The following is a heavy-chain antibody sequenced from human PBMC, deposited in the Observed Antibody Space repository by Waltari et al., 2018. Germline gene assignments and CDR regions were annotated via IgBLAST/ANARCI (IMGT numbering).Heavy chain of an antibody. D-gene: IGHD1-26*01. CDR1: GYTFTDYY. Sequence: DVQLVQSGAEVKKPGATVKISCKASGYTFTDYYIHWVQQTPTKGLEGVGRVVPELGDILYTENFQGRVTITADTSTDTVHRELSSLRSEETAVYFCARGTVGPSNNWFDTWGQGTLVTVSS. CDR3: ARGTVGPSNNWFDT. V-gene: IGHV1-69-2*01. J-gene: IGHJ5*02. CDR2: VVPELGDI.